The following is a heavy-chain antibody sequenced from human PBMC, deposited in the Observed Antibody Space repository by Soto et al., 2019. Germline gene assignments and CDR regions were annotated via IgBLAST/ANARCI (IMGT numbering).Heavy chain of an antibody. J-gene: IGHJ6*02. CDR1: GVPITTFY. CDR3: ARGQLLPDQYGLDV. V-gene: IGHV4-59*07. CDR2: IYYGGST. Sequence: QVQLQESGPALVRPSDSLSLMCSVSGVPITTFYWSWIRQAPGKGLEYIGYIYYGGSTHYNPALKSRVTISVDTAKNEFSLNFRSVTAADTAAYYCARGQLLPDQYGLDVWGQGTTV. D-gene: IGHD3-10*01.